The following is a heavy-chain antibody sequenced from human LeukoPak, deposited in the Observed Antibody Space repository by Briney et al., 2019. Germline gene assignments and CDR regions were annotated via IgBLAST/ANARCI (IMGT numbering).Heavy chain of an antibody. CDR1: GYTFTSYG. Sequence: ASVKVSCKASGYTFTSYGISWMRQAPGQGLEWMGWTSAYNGNTNYAQKLQGRVTMTTDTSTSTAYMELRSLRSDDTTVYYCARQQQLVGWFDPWGQGTLVTVSS. D-gene: IGHD6-13*01. V-gene: IGHV1-18*01. J-gene: IGHJ5*02. CDR2: TSAYNGNT. CDR3: ARQQQLVGWFDP.